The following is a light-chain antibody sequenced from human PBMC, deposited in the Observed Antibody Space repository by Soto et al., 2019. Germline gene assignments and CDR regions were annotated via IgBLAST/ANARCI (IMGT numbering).Light chain of an antibody. CDR3: QQFTTFPRT. Sequence: EIVMTQSPATLSVSPGERATLSCRASQRISSNLAWYQQKPGQAPRLLIYGASTRATGIPARFSGSGSETEFTLTISSLQSEDVATYYCQQFTTFPRTFGQGTKVEIK. V-gene: IGKV3-15*01. J-gene: IGKJ1*01. CDR1: QRISSN. CDR2: GAS.